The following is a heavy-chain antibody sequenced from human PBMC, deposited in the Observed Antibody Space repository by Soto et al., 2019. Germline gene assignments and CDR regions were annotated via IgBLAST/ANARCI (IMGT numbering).Heavy chain of an antibody. CDR1: GFTFSNAW. V-gene: IGHV3-30-3*01. J-gene: IGHJ5*01. CDR2: ISYDGSNK. D-gene: IGHD3-22*01. Sequence: VGSLRLSCAASGFTFSNAWMSWVRQAPGKGLEWVAVISYDGSNKYYADSVKGRFTISRDNSKNTLYLQMNSLRAEDTAVYYCARERYYYDSSGYYLDSWGQGTLVTVSS. CDR3: ARERYYYDSSGYYLDS.